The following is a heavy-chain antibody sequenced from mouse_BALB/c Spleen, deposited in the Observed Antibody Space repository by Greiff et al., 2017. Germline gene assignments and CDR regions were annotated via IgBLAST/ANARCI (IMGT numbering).Heavy chain of an antibody. CDR2: ISSGSSTI. CDR1: GFTFSSFG. V-gene: IGHV5-17*02. Sequence: EVKLVESGGGLVQPGGSRKLSCAASGFTFSSFGMHWVRQAPEKGLEWVAYISSGSSTIYYSDTVKGRFTISRDNPKNTLFLQMTSLRSEDTAMYYCATILVGNSAWFAYWGQGTLVTVSA. J-gene: IGHJ3*01. CDR3: ATILVGNSAWFAY. D-gene: IGHD2-1*01.